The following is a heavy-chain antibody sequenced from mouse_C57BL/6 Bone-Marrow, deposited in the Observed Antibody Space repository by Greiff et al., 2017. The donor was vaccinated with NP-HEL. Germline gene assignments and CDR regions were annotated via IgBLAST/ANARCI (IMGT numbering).Heavy chain of an antibody. J-gene: IGHJ2*01. CDR1: GYSITSGYY. CDR3: ARGENYYFDY. CDR2: ISYDGSN. Sequence: EVKLMESGPGLVKPSQSLSLTCSVTGYSITSGYYWNWIRQFPGNKLEWMGYISYDGSNNYNPSLKNRISITRDTSKNQFFLKLNSVTTEDTATYYCARGENYYFDYWGQGTTLTVSS. V-gene: IGHV3-6*01.